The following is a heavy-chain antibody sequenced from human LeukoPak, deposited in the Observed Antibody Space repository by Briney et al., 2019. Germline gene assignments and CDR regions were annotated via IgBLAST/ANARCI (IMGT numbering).Heavy chain of an antibody. CDR1: GFTFSSYA. V-gene: IGHV3-21*01. J-gene: IGHJ4*02. CDR3: SIVHGGCSSTSCYVDY. CDR2: ISSSSSYI. D-gene: IGHD2-2*01. Sequence: SGGSLRLFCAASGFTFSSYAMSWVRQAPGKGLEWVSSISSSSSYIYYADSVKGRFTISRDNAKNSLYLQMNSLKAEDTAVYYCSIVHGGCSSTSCYVDYWGQGTLVTVSS.